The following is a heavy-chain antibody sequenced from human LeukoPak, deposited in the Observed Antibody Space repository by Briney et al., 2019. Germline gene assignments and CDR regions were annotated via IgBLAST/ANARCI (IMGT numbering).Heavy chain of an antibody. CDR2: ISATGSTT. V-gene: IGHV3-23*01. D-gene: IGHD2/OR15-2a*01. Sequence: GGSLRLSCTASGLTFSTYALSWVRQTPGKGLEWLSVISATGSTTYYADSVRGRFTISRDNSKNTLYLRMNSLRAEDTAVYYCAKDSQSVAFFLDDAFDLWGQGTIVTASA. CDR3: AKDSQSVAFFLDDAFDL. CDR1: GLTFSTYA. J-gene: IGHJ3*01.